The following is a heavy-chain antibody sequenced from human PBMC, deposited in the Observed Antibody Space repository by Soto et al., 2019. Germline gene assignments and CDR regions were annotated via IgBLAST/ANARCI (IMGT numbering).Heavy chain of an antibody. CDR1: GFTFSSYA. J-gene: IGHJ4*01. D-gene: IGHD3-9*01. CDR3: AKDLWAAYFDWLLLYY. Sequence: GGSLRLSCAASGFTFSSYAMSWVRQAPGKGLEWVSAISGSGGSTYYADSVKGRFTISRDNSKNTLYLQMNSLRAEDTAVYYCAKDLWAAYFDWLLLYYWGRGSLFTVSS. CDR2: ISGSGGST. V-gene: IGHV3-23*01.